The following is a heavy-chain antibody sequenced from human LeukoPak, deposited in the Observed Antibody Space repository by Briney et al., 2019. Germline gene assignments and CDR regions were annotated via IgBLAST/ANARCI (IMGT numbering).Heavy chain of an antibody. CDR1: GFTFSSNA. CDR2: ISYDEGNT. Sequence: WRSLRLSCAASGFTFSSNAIHWVRQAPGKGLEWVAEISYDEGNTYYADSVKGRFTISRDNSKNTLYLQMNSLRAEDTAVYYCAKEGTGIHFDYWGQGTLVTVSS. D-gene: IGHD1-1*01. CDR3: AKEGTGIHFDY. V-gene: IGHV3-30-3*01. J-gene: IGHJ4*02.